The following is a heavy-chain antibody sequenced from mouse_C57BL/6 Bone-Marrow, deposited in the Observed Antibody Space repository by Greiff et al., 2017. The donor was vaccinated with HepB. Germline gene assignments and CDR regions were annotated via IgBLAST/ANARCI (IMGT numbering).Heavy chain of an antibody. CDR3: ARYYYGSSYPYYYAMYY. CDR1: GYSFTGYY. J-gene: IGHJ4*01. D-gene: IGHD1-1*01. CDR2: INPSTGGT. V-gene: IGHV1-42*01. Sequence: EVQLQQSGPELVKPGASVKISCKASGYSFTGYYMNWVKQSPEKSLEWIGEINPSTGGTTYNQKFKAKATLTVDKSSSTAYMQLKSLTSEDSAVYYCARYYYGSSYPYYYAMYYWDQGTSVTVSS.